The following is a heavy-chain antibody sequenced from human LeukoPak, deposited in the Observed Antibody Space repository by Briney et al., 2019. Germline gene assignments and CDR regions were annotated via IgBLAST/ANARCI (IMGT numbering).Heavy chain of an antibody. D-gene: IGHD2-2*01. CDR2: IIPIFGTA. CDR1: GGTFSSYA. CDR3: ARVEGGTAAPDY. Sequence: GSSVKVSCKASGGTFSSYAINWVRQAPGQGLEWMGRIIPIFGTANYAQKFQGRVTITADKSTSTAYMELSSLRSEDTAVYYCARVEGGTAAPDYWGQGTLVTVSS. V-gene: IGHV1-69*06. J-gene: IGHJ4*02.